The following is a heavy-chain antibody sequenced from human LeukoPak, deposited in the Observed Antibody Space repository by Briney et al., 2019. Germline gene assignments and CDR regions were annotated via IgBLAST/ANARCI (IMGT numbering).Heavy chain of an antibody. Sequence: KSSETLSLTCTVSGGSISSGDYYWTWIRQHPGKGLEWIGYIYYSGSTHYNPSLKSRVTISVDTSKNQFSLKLSSVTAADTAVYYCANTLNDFVDAFDIWGQGTMVIVSS. CDR2: IYYSGST. CDR1: GGSISSGDYY. J-gene: IGHJ3*02. V-gene: IGHV4-31*03. CDR3: ANTLNDFVDAFDI. D-gene: IGHD1-1*01.